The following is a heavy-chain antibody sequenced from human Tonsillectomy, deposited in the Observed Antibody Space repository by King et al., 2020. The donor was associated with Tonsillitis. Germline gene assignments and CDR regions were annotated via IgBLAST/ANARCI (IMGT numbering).Heavy chain of an antibody. CDR3: ARDGPLGVVVVIDAFDI. Sequence: QLVQSGAEVKKPWSSVKVSCKASGGTFSSYAISWVRQAPGQGLEWMGRIIPILGIANYAQKFQGRVTITADKSTSTAYMELSSLRSEDTAVYYCARDGPLGVVVVIDAFDIWGQGTMVTVSS. CDR2: IIPILGIA. V-gene: IGHV1-69*09. D-gene: IGHD3-22*01. CDR1: GGTFSSYA. J-gene: IGHJ3*02.